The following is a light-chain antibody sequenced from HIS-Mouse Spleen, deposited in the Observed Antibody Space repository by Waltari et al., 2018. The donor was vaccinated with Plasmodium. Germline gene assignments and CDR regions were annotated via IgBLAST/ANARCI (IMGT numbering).Light chain of an antibody. CDR2: DDS. CDR1: NIGSKS. CDR3: QVWDSSSDHPV. V-gene: IGLV3-21*02. J-gene: IGLJ2*01. Sequence: SYVLTQPPSVSVAPGQTARITCGGNNIGSKSVHWYQQKPGQAPVLVVYDDSDRPSGIPERFAGANAGNTATLTSSRVEAGDEADYYCQVWDSSSDHPVFGGGTKLTVL.